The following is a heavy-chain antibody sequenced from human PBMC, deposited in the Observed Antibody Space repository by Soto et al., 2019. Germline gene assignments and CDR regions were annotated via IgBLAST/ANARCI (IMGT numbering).Heavy chain of an antibody. CDR1: GFTFGGSA. CDR3: ARYSFPSDFVFDH. CDR2: IGTTSDSYAT. V-gene: IGHV3-73*02. J-gene: IGHJ5*02. Sequence: EVQLVQSGGGLAQPGGSLKLSCAASGFTFGGSAMHWFRLASGGRLEWVGRIGTTSDSYATSFAAAVRGRFTISRDESRSTTYLHMNSLKTDDTAVYYCARYSFPSDFVFDHWGQGTLVTVAS. D-gene: IGHD6-13*01.